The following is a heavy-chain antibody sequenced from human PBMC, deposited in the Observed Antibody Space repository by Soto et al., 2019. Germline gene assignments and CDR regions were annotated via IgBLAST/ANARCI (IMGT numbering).Heavy chain of an antibody. CDR2: IRYDGSNY. D-gene: IGHD1-26*01. J-gene: IGHJ4*02. CDR3: ARALSGRSVTTDY. CDR1: KFTFSTYG. V-gene: IGHV3-33*01. Sequence: QVQLVESGGGAVQPGRSLRLSCAASKFTFSTYGMHWVRQAPGKGREWLTFIRYDGSNYFYADSVKSRFTISRDNSKNTLSLQMNILRAEDTAVYYCARALSGRSVTTDYWGQGALVTVSS.